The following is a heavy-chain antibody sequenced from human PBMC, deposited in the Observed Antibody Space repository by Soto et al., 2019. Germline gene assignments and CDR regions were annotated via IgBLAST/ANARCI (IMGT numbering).Heavy chain of an antibody. CDR2: IYPGDSDT. Sequence: GESLKISCKGSGYSFTSYWIGWVRQMPGKGLEWMGIIYPGDSDTRYSPSFQGQVTISADKSISTAYLQWSSLKASDTAMYYCARAVAGTPYYYYYYGMDVWGQGTTVTVSS. J-gene: IGHJ6*02. D-gene: IGHD6-19*01. CDR1: GYSFTSYW. CDR3: ARAVAGTPYYYYYYGMDV. V-gene: IGHV5-51*01.